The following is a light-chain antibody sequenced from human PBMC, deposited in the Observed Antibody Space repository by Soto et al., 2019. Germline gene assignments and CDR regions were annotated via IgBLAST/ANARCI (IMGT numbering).Light chain of an antibody. CDR2: DXS. Sequence: DVHMTQSPSSLSASLGDRVTITXRASRTVSDYLNWYQQEPVXPPNXXXYDXSSWASGVPSRFSGSGSGTEFTLTISSLQPEYFANYYCQQYNCYSLAFGQVTKVDIK. V-gene: IGKV1-5*01. J-gene: IGKJ1*01. CDR3: QQYNCYSLA. CDR1: RTVSDY.